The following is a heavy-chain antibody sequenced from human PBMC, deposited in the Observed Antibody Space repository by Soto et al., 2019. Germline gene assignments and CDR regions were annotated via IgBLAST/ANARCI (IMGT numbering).Heavy chain of an antibody. J-gene: IGHJ5*02. CDR3: ARGHPHPEGLDP. CDR1: GGTLSSYT. Sequence: ASVKVSCKASGGTLSSYTISWVRQAPGQGLEWMGRIIPILGIANYAQKFQGRVTITADKSTSTAYMELSSLRSEDTAVYYCARGHPHPEGLDPWGQGTLVTVSS. V-gene: IGHV1-69*02. CDR2: IIPILGIA.